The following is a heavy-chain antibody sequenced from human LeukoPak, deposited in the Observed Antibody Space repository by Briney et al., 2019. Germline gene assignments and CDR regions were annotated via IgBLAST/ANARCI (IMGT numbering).Heavy chain of an antibody. CDR3: AKDLGYSSSYNITLLDY. Sequence: GGSLRLSCAASGFTFSSYGMHWVRPAPGKRLEWVAFIRYDGSNKYYADSVKGRFTISRDNSKNTLYLQMNSLRAEDTAVYYCAKDLGYSSSYNITLLDYWGQGTLVTVSS. V-gene: IGHV3-30*02. D-gene: IGHD6-6*01. CDR2: IRYDGSNK. CDR1: GFTFSSYG. J-gene: IGHJ4*02.